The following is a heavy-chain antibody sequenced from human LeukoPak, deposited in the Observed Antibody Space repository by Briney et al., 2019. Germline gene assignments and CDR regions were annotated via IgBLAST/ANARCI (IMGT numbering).Heavy chain of an antibody. CDR3: ARGSLLYCSGGSCYGLGFDY. D-gene: IGHD2-15*01. Sequence: ASVKVSFKGSGYTFTSYDINWVRQATAPGLEWMGGMNPNSGNTGYAQKFQGRVTMTRNTSLSTAYMELSSLRSEDTAVYYCARGSLLYCSGGSCYGLGFDYWGQGTLVTVSS. CDR2: MNPNSGNT. V-gene: IGHV1-8*01. CDR1: GYTFTSYD. J-gene: IGHJ4*02.